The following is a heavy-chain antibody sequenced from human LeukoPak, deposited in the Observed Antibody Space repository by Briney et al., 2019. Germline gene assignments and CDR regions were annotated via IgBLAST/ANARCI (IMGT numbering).Heavy chain of an antibody. J-gene: IGHJ6*03. CDR2: ISYSGTP. CDR3: VRGNVKHYHSVADEYYYYMDV. V-gene: IGHV4-34*01. CDR1: GHSFSGFY. Sequence: PSETLSLTCGVYGHSFSGFYWTWVRQAPGKGLEWIGEISYSGTPRYNPSLNSRITITLDTSKKQISLNLSPVAAADTAVYYCVRGNVKHYHSVADEYYYYMDVWGKGTAVIVTS. D-gene: IGHD2/OR15-2a*01.